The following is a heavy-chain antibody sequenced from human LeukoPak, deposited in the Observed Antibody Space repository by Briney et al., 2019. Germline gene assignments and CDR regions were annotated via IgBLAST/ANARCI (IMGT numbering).Heavy chain of an antibody. CDR1: GFTFSNAW. J-gene: IGHJ3*02. D-gene: IGHD2-2*01. CDR3: ARGIVVVPAANDAFDI. CDR2: IKSKTDGGTT. Sequence: GGSLRLSCAASGFTFSNAWMSWVRQAPGKGLEWVGRIKSKTDGGTTDYAAPVKGRFTISRDDSKNTLYLQMNSLRAEDTAVYYCARGIVVVPAANDAFDIWGQGTMVTVSS. V-gene: IGHV3-15*01.